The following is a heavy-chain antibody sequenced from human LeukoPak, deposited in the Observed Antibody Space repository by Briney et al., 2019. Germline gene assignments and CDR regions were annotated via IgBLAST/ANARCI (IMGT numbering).Heavy chain of an antibody. CDR3: AKSPPYGDYVPNWFDP. CDR1: GFTFSSYA. Sequence: GGSLRLSCAASGFTFSSYAMSWVRQAPGKGLEWVSAISGSGGSTYYADSVKGRFTISRDNSKNTLYLQMNSLRAEDTAVYYCAKSPPYGDYVPNWFDPWGQGTLVTVSS. J-gene: IGHJ5*02. D-gene: IGHD4-17*01. V-gene: IGHV3-23*01. CDR2: ISGSGGST.